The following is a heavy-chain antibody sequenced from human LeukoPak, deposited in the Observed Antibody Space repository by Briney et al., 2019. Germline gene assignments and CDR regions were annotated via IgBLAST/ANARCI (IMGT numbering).Heavy chain of an antibody. D-gene: IGHD3-10*01. CDR2: IKSKTDGGTT. J-gene: IGHJ4*02. CDR1: GFTFSNAW. CDR3: TTDNRTLLYYYGSGSSYYFDY. V-gene: IGHV3-15*01. Sequence: PGGSLRLSCAASGFTFSNAWMSWVRQAPGKGLEWVGRIKSKTDGGTTDYAAPVKGRFTISRDGSKNTLYLQMNSLKTEDTAVYYCTTDNRTLLYYYGSGSSYYFDYWGQGTLVTVSS.